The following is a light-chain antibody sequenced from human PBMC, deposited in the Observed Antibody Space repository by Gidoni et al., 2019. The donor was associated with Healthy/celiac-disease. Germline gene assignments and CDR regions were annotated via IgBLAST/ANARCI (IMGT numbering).Light chain of an antibody. J-gene: IGLJ2*01. V-gene: IGLV3-25*03. CDR1: ALPKQY. CDR2: KDS. CDR3: QSADSSGTYVV. Sequence: SGDALPKQYAYWYQQKPGQAPVLVIYKDSERPSGIPERFSGSSSGTTVTLTISGVQAEDEADYYCQSADSSGTYVVFGGGTKLTVL.